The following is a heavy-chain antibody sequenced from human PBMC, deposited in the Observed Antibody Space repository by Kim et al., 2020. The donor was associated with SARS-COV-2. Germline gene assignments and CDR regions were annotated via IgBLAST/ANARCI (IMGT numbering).Heavy chain of an antibody. J-gene: IGHJ4*02. CDR2: ISYDGNSK. CDR3: VKVSIGRTAWYQFPKEFYFDY. V-gene: IGHV3-30-3*02. CDR1: GFTFSSYA. D-gene: IGHD6-13*01. Sequence: GGSLRLSCEASGFTFSSYAMHWVRQAPGKGLEWVAVISYDGNSKYYGDSVKGRFTIARDNPKNTLSLQMNSLRAEDTAVYYCVKVSIGRTAWYQFPKEFYFDYWGQGTLVTVSS.